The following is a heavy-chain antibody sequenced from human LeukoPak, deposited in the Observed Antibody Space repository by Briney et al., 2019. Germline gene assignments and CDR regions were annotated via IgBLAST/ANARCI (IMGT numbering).Heavy chain of an antibody. CDR3: ARDRGGYGWFDP. D-gene: IGHD1-26*01. Sequence: SETLSLTCTVSGGSISSGDYYWSRIRQPPGKGLEWIGYIYYSGSTYYNPSLKSRVTISVDTSKNQFSLKLSSVTAADTAVYYCARDRGGYGWFDPWGQGTLVTVSS. CDR2: IYYSGST. V-gene: IGHV4-30-4*01. J-gene: IGHJ5*02. CDR1: GGSISSGDYY.